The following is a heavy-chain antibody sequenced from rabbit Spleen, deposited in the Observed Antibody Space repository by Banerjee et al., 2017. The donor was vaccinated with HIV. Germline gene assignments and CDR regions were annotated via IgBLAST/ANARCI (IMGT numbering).Heavy chain of an antibody. CDR1: GFSFSNKAV. Sequence: QSLEESGGDLVKPGASLTLSCTASGFSFSNKAVMCWVRQAPGRGLEWLTCIYAGSGRFTYYANWAKGRFTISKTSSTTVTLQMTSLTAADTATYFCARDTASSFSSYGMDLWGPGTLVTVS. D-gene: IGHD8-1*01. V-gene: IGHV1S40*01. CDR3: ARDTASSFSSYGMDL. CDR2: IYAGSGRFT. J-gene: IGHJ6*01.